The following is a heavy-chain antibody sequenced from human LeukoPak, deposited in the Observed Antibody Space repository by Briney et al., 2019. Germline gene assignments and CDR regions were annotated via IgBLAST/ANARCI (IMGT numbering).Heavy chain of an antibody. D-gene: IGHD3-22*01. V-gene: IGHV3-48*03. CDR1: GFTFSSYE. J-gene: IGHJ4*02. Sequence: GGSLRLSCAASGFTFSSYEMNWVRQAPGKGLEWVSYISSSGSTIYYADSVKGRFTISRDNAKNSLYLQMNSLRAEDTAVYYCARDNRDYDSSGYPSHFDYWGQGTLVTVPS. CDR2: ISSSGSTI. CDR3: ARDNRDYDSSGYPSHFDY.